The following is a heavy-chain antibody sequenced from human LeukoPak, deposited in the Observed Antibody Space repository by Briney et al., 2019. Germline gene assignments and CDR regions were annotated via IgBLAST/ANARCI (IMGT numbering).Heavy chain of an antibody. V-gene: IGHV3-30*01. J-gene: IGHJ4*02. CDR2: ISYDGSNK. CDR3: ARDLFDVVEMVTMALGY. CDR1: GFTFSSYA. Sequence: GGSLRLSCAASGFTFSSYAMHWVRQAPGKGLEWVAVISYDGSNKYYADSVKGRFTISRDNSKNTLYLQMNSLRAEDTAVYYCARDLFDVVEMVTMALGYWGQGTLVTVSS. D-gene: IGHD5-24*01.